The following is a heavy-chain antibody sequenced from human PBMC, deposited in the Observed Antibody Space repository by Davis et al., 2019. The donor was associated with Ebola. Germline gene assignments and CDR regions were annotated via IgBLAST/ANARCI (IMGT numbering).Heavy chain of an antibody. D-gene: IGHD3-3*01. V-gene: IGHV4-39*01. J-gene: IGHJ5*02. CDR2: IYYSGST. CDR3: ARQGWSGYSLRHWLDP. CDR1: GGSISSSRYY. Sequence: SETLSLTCTVSGGSISSSRYYWGWIRQPPGKGLEWIGSIYYSGSTYYNPSLKSRVTISVDTSKNQFSLKLSSVTAADTAVYYCARQGWSGYSLRHWLDPWGRGTLVTVSS.